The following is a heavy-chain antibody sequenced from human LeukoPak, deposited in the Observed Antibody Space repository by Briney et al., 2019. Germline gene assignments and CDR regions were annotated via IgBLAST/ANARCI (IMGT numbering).Heavy chain of an antibody. J-gene: IGHJ3*02. D-gene: IGHD3-22*01. Sequence: GGSLRLSCAASGFNFSSYAMSWVRQAPGKGLEWVSAISGSGGSTYYADSVKGRFTISRDNAKNSLYLQMNSLRAEDTAVYYCARLYYYDSSGYYYPDAFDIWGQGTMVTVSS. CDR1: GFNFSSYA. CDR2: ISGSGGST. CDR3: ARLYYYDSSGYYYPDAFDI. V-gene: IGHV3-23*01.